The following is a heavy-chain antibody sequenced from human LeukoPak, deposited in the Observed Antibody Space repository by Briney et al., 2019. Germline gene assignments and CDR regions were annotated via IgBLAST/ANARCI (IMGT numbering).Heavy chain of an antibody. J-gene: IGHJ3*02. Sequence: SETLSLTCAVYGGSFSGYYWSWIRQPPGKGLEWIGEINHSGSTNYNPSLKSRVTISVDTSKNQFSLKLSSVTAADTAVYYCARGGLYYYGSDAFDIWGQGTMVTVSS. CDR3: ARGGLYYYGSDAFDI. D-gene: IGHD3-10*01. V-gene: IGHV4-34*01. CDR2: INHSGST. CDR1: GGSFSGYY.